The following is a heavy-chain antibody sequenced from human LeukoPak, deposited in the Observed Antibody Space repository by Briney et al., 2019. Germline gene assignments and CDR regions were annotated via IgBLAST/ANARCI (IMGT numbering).Heavy chain of an antibody. J-gene: IGHJ4*02. D-gene: IGHD6-19*01. Sequence: PSETLSLTGTVLGGPMSNYYWSWFRQPPGKGLDGIGYTYYSGNTNYHSSLKSRVTLSVDTSKNEFSLKLTSVTAADAAVYYCARDPVLVHSSGWYGVGDYWGQGTLVTVSS. CDR3: ARDPVLVHSSGWYGVGDY. CDR2: TYYSGNT. V-gene: IGHV4-59*12. CDR1: GGPMSNYY.